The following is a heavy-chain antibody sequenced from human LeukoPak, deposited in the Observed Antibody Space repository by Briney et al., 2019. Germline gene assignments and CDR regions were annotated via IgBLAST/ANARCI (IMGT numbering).Heavy chain of an antibody. D-gene: IGHD3-16*02. CDR3: ARDPHIMITFGGVISWFDP. CDR1: GGSISSYY. Sequence: PSETLSLTCTVSGGSISSYYWSWIRQPPGKGLEWIGYIYYSGSTNYNPSLKSRVTISVDTSKNQFSLKLSSVTAADTAVYYCARDPHIMITFGGVISWFDPWGQGTLVTVSS. CDR2: IYYSGST. J-gene: IGHJ5*02. V-gene: IGHV4-59*12.